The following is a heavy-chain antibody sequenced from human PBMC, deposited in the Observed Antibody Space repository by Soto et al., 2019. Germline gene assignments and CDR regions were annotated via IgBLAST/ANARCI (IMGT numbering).Heavy chain of an antibody. CDR2: IYYSGST. Sequence: SETLSLTCNVSGGSISSYYWSWIRQPPGQGLEWIGYIYYSGSTNYNPSLKSRVTISVDTSKNQFSLKLSSVTAADTAVYYCAREWQSPVAGKWGYYYYMDVWGKGTTVTVSS. CDR3: AREWQSPVAGKWGYYYYMDV. J-gene: IGHJ6*03. V-gene: IGHV4-59*01. CDR1: GGSISSYY. D-gene: IGHD6-19*01.